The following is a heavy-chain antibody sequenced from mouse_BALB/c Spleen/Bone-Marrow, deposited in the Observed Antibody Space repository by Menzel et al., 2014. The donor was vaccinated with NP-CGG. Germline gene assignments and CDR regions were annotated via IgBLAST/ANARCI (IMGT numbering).Heavy chain of an antibody. D-gene: IGHD2-10*02. CDR3: ARRKFGNHGFAY. CDR2: INPSTDYT. V-gene: IGHV1-7*01. CDR1: GYTFTSYW. Sequence: VQLQESGAELAKPGASVKMSRKASGYTFTSYWMHWVKQRPGQGLEWIGYINPSTDYTEYNQKFKDKATLTADKSSSTAYMQLSSLASEDSAVYYCARRKFGNHGFAYWGQGTLVTGSA. J-gene: IGHJ3*01.